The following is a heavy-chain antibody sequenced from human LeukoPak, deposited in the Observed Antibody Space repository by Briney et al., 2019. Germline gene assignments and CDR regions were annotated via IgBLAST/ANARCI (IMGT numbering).Heavy chain of an antibody. CDR1: GYSISSGYY. J-gene: IGHJ4*02. D-gene: IGHD5-24*01. V-gene: IGHV4-38-2*01. Sequence: SEALSLTCAVSGYSISSGYYWGWIRQPPGKGLEWIGSIYHSGSTYYNPSLKSRVTISVDTSKNQFSLKLSSVTAADTAVYYCARQFRAYFDYWGQGTLVTVSS. CDR2: IYHSGST. CDR3: ARQFRAYFDY.